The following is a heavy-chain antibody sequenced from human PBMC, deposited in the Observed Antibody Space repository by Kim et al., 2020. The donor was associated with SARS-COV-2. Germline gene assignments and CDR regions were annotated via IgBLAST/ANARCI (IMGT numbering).Heavy chain of an antibody. D-gene: IGHD6-19*01. CDR3: ARDHLAVPGGITMTYNWFDP. J-gene: IGHJ5*02. Sequence: RFTISRDNAKNSLYLQMNSLRAEDTAVYYCARDHLAVPGGITMTYNWFDPWGQGTLVTVSS. V-gene: IGHV3-48*03.